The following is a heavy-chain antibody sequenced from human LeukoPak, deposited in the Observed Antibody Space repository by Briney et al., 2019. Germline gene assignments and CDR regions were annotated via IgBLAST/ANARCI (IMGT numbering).Heavy chain of an antibody. Sequence: GSLGLSCSASGFTFSSYAMHWVRQAPGKGLEYVSAISSNGGSTYYADSVKGRFTISRDNSQNTLYLQMSSLRAEDTAVYYCVIGGRSSGWYWGQGTLVTVSS. CDR2: ISSNGGST. CDR1: GFTFSSYA. D-gene: IGHD6-19*01. V-gene: IGHV3-64D*06. CDR3: VIGGRSSGWY. J-gene: IGHJ4*02.